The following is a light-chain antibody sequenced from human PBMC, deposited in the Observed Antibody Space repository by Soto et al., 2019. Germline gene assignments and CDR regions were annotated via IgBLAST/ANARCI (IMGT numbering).Light chain of an antibody. Sequence: QSALTQPASVSGSPGQSITISCTGTSSDVGTYYLVSWYQQHPGKAPKLMIYEGSKRPSGVSNRFSGSKAGNTASLTISGLQAEDEADYYCCSYAGDSTDVVFGGGTKVTVL. CDR2: EGS. CDR3: CSYAGDSTDVV. CDR1: SSDVGTYYL. V-gene: IGLV2-23*01. J-gene: IGLJ2*01.